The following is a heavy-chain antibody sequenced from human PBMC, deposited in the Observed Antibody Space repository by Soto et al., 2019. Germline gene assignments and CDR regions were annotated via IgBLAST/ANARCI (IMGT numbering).Heavy chain of an antibody. D-gene: IGHD3-22*01. J-gene: IGHJ4*02. V-gene: IGHV2-5*02. CDR1: GFSLSTSGVG. CDR2: IYWDGDK. CDR3: AHRRVVFTTSGGFDF. Sequence: QITLRESGPTLLKPTQTLTLTCTFSGFSLSTSGVGVGWIRQPPGKALEWLALIYWDGDKRYSPSLKSRLAITKDTSKNQVVLTLTNMGPVDTATYYWAHRRVVFTTSGGFDFWGQGTLVTVSS.